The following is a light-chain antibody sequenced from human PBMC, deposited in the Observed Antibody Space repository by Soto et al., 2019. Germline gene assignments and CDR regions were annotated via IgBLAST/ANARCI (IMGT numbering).Light chain of an antibody. CDR3: QQYNSWRWT. J-gene: IGKJ5*01. CDR2: GAS. CDR1: QSVSSK. V-gene: IGKV3-15*01. Sequence: EIVMTQSPATLSVSPGEGATLSCRASQSVSSKLAWYQQKPGQAPRLLIYGASTRATGIPARFSGSGSGTEFTLIISSLQSEDSAVYYCQQYNSWRWTFGQGTRLASK.